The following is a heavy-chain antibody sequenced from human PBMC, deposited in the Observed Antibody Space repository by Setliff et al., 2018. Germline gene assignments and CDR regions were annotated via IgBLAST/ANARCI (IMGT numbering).Heavy chain of an antibody. CDR3: VNMYKGV. CDR1: GFTFDDYA. CDR2: TSWNGGST. D-gene: IGHD1-20*01. J-gene: IGHJ6*02. V-gene: IGHV3-43D*04. Sequence: GGSLRLSCAASGFTFDDYAMHWVRQAPGKGLEWVSLTSWNGGSTYYAASVKGRFTISRDNSKNSLYLQMNSLRPEDTALYYCVNMYKGVWGQGTTVTVSS.